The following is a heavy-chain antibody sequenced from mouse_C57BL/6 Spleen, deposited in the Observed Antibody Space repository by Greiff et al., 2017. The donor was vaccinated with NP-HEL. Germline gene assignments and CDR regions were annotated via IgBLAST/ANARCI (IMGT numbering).Heavy chain of an antibody. Sequence: QVQLKQSGPELVKPGASVKISCKASGYAFSSSWMNWVKQRPGKGLEWIGRIYPGDGDTNYNGKFKGKATLTADKSSSTAYMQLSSLTSEDSAVYFCARLITTVVDLDYWGQGTTLTVSS. CDR3: ARLITTVVDLDY. CDR2: IYPGDGDT. CDR1: GYAFSSSW. V-gene: IGHV1-82*01. D-gene: IGHD1-1*01. J-gene: IGHJ2*01.